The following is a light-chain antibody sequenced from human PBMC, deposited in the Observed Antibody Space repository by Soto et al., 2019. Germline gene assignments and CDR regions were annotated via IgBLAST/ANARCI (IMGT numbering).Light chain of an antibody. CDR2: EVS. V-gene: IGLV2-14*01. CDR1: TSEVGGYNF. J-gene: IGLJ1*01. CDR3: SSYTRSGTRV. Sequence: QSALTQPASVSGSPGQSITISCTGTTSEVGGYNFVSWYQLHPGKAPKLMIFEVSNRPSGVSNRFSGSKSGNTASLTISGLQAEDEADYYCSSYTRSGTRVFGTGTKVTVL.